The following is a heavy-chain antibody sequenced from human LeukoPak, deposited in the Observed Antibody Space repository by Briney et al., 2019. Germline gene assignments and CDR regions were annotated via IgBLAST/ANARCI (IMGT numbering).Heavy chain of an antibody. CDR2: IKQDGSDK. CDR1: GFTFTKYW. Sequence: GDSLRLSCAASGFTFTKYWMTWVRQAPGKGLEWVGNIKQDGSDKNYMDSVKGRFTISRDNTKNSVYLQMSSLRAEDTAVYYCARDLLAYYYGSGSYYWGQGTLVSVSS. D-gene: IGHD3-10*01. J-gene: IGHJ4*02. V-gene: IGHV3-7*01. CDR3: ARDLLAYYYGSGSYY.